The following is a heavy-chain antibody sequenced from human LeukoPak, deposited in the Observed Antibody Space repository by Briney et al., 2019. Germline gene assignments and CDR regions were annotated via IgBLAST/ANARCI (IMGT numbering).Heavy chain of an antibody. J-gene: IGHJ6*02. V-gene: IGHV4-61*08. CDR2: IYYSGST. CDR3: ARGGETTVTGDFDYYYYGMDV. CDR1: GGSISSGDYY. D-gene: IGHD4-17*01. Sequence: PSETLSLTCTVSGGSISSGDYYWSWIRQPPGKGLEWIGYIYYSGSTNYNPSLKSRVTISVDTSKNQFSLKLSSVTAADTAVYYCARGGETTVTGDFDYYYYGMDVWGQGTTVTVSS.